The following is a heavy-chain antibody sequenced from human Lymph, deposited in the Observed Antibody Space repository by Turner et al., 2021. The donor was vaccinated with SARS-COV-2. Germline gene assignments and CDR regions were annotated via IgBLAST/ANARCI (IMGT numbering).Heavy chain of an antibody. CDR2: INPYSGGT. V-gene: IGHV1-2*02. Sequence: QVQLGPSGGEVRKPGASGWVSCKSSGYTFTGYFMHWVRQAPGQGLEWMGWINPYSGGTNYAQKFQGRVTMTRDTSISTAYLELRTLKSDDTAGDYCARQTTTVVTGSRPATAGGIDPWGQGTLVTVSS. J-gene: IGHJ5*02. CDR3: ARQTTTVVTGSRPATAGGIDP. D-gene: IGHD5-18*01. CDR1: GYTFTGYF.